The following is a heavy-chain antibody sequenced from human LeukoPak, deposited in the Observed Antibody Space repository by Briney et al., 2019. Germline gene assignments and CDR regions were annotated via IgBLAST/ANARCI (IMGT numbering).Heavy chain of an antibody. J-gene: IGHJ4*02. D-gene: IGHD4-23*01. CDR1: GSTFTSYW. CDR3: ATLIDYGGNQYYFDY. V-gene: IGHV5-51*01. Sequence: GESLQISCQGSGSTFTSYWIGWVRQMPGKGLEWMGIIYAGDSDTRYSPSFQGQVTISADKSISTAYLQWSSLKPSDTAMYYCATLIDYGGNQYYFDYWGQGTLVTVSS. CDR2: IYAGDSDT.